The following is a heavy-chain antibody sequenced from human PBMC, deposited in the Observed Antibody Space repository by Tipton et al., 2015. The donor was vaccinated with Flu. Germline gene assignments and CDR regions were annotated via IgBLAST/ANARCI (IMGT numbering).Heavy chain of an antibody. CDR1: GFTFSTDG. D-gene: IGHD3-3*01. Sequence: SLRLSCAASGFTFSTDGMSWVRQAPGRGLEWVSGLRGSPGSTYYVDSVKGRFTISRDTSKNTLYLQMNSLRAEDTAVYYCAKEGQYDFWSGYYRAFDYWGQGTLVTVSS. CDR3: AKEGQYDFWSGYYRAFDY. V-gene: IGHV3-23*01. CDR2: LRGSPGST. J-gene: IGHJ4*02.